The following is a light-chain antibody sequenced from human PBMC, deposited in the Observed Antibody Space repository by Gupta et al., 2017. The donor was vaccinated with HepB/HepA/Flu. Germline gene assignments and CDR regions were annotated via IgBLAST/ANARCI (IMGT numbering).Light chain of an antibody. Sequence: DIEMTQSPASLSWSEGDRVTLTWRASQGISSCLAWSQQTPGKAPKLLIYAASRGKTGVPSRFSGSGSGTDFTLTISSLQPEDFANYYCQHWNSLPQTFGQGTKVEIK. CDR2: AAS. J-gene: IGKJ1*01. CDR3: QHWNSLPQT. CDR1: QGISSC. V-gene: IGKV1-12*01.